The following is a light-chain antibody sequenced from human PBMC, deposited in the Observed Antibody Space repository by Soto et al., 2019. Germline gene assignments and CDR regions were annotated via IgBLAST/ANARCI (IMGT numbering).Light chain of an antibody. J-gene: IGKJ4*01. CDR3: QQSYSTPLT. CDR2: AAS. Sequence: DIQMTQSPSSLSASVGDRVTITCRASQSISSYLNWYQQKPGKAPKVLIYAASSLQSGVPSRFXGSGSGTDFTLSISSLQPEDFATYYCQQSYSTPLTFGGGTKVEIK. CDR1: QSISSY. V-gene: IGKV1-39*01.